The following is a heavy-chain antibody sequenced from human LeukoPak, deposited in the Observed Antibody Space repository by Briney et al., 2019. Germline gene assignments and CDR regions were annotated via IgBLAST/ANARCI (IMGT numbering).Heavy chain of an antibody. D-gene: IGHD3-22*01. J-gene: IGHJ4*02. CDR3: ARRSVDLLYDRDY. CDR1: GGSISSSSYY. CDR2: IYFSGST. Sequence: SETLSLTCTVSGGSISSSSYYWGWIRQPPGKGLEWIGSIYFSGSTYYNPSLKSRVTISVDTSKNQFSLKLSSVTAADTAVYYCARRSVDLLYDRDYWGQGTLVTVSS. V-gene: IGHV4-39*01.